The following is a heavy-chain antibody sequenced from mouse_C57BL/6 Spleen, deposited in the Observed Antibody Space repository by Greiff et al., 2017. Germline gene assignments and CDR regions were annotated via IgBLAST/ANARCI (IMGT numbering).Heavy chain of an antibody. CDR2: IDPANGNT. Sequence: EVQLQQSVAELVRPGASVKLSCTASGFNIKNTYMHWVKQRPEQGLEWIGRIDPANGNTKYAPKFQGTATITADTSSNTAYLQLSSLASEDTAIYCGARSGCYDSYYFAYWGQGTTLTVSS. V-gene: IGHV14-3*01. J-gene: IGHJ2*01. CDR3: ARSGCYDSYYFAY. D-gene: IGHD2-12*01. CDR1: GFNIKNTY.